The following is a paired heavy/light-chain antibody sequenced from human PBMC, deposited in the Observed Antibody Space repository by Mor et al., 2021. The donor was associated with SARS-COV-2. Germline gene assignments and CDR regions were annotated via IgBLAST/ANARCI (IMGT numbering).Light chain of an antibody. CDR1: QTLIANY. CDR2: GAS. V-gene: IGKV3-20*01. Sequence: EIELTQSPGTLSLFPGERVTLSCRASQTLIANYLAWYQQKPGQPPRLLIYGASSRVPGIPDRFSGSGSGTDFTLTISRLEPEDFAVYHCQQYDKSPYTFGQGTKVEIK. J-gene: IGKJ2*01. CDR3: QQYDKSPYT.
Heavy chain of an antibody. V-gene: IGHV4-39*01. Sequence: QLQLQESGPGLVKPSETLSLSCTVFGDSINSTSHYWAWIRQPPGKGLEWIGSVYYSGSSFYNSPLKSRVSLSVDTSKSRFSLKLTSVTAADTAVYYCARHGRKGPRLDGATRGFDYWGQGSLVTVSS. CDR1: GDSINSTSHY. CDR3: ARHGRKGPRLDGATRGFDY. D-gene: IGHD6-6*01. CDR2: VYYSGSS. J-gene: IGHJ4*02.